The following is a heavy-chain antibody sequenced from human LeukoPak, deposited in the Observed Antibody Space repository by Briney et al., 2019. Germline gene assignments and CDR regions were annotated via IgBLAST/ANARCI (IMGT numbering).Heavy chain of an antibody. V-gene: IGHV4-39*01. D-gene: IGHD5-18*01. CDR2: ISYTGST. CDR1: GDSISSSAYF. CDR3: ARLRAMVGTFDS. Sequence: PSETLSLTCTVSGDSISSSAYFWAWIRQPPGKGLEWIASISYTGSTYYNPFLKSRLTISVDTSKNQFSLRLSSVTAADTAVYRCARLRAMVGTFDSWSQGALVTASS. J-gene: IGHJ4*02.